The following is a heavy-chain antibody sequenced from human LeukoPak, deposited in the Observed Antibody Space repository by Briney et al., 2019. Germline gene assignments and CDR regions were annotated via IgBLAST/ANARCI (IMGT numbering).Heavy chain of an antibody. V-gene: IGHV4-31*03. D-gene: IGHD6-6*01. J-gene: IGHJ5*02. CDR1: GGSISSGGYY. CDR2: IYYRGST. CDR3: ARDYHGSSSSYNWFDP. Sequence: SETLSLTCTVSGGSISSGGYYWSWIRQHPGKGLEWIGYIYYRGSTYYNPSLKSRVTISVDTSKNQFSLKLSSVTAADTAVYYCARDYHGSSSSYNWFDPWGQGTLVTVSS.